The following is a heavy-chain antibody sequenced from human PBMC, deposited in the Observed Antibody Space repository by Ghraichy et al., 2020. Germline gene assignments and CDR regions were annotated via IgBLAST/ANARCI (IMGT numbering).Heavy chain of an antibody. Sequence: SETLSLTCTVSGGAISSGGYYWSWIRQHPGKGLEWIGYIFHSGNTYYNPSLKSRISISADTSKNQFSLRLSSVTAADTAVYYCAKEYSSTPGRMDVWGQGTTVTVSS. CDR3: AKEYSSTPGRMDV. CDR2: IFHSGNT. CDR1: GGAISSGGYY. V-gene: IGHV4-31*03. J-gene: IGHJ6*02. D-gene: IGHD5-18*01.